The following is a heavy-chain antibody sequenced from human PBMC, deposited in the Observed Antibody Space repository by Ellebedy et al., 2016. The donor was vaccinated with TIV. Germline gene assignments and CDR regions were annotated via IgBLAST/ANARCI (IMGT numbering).Heavy chain of an antibody. Sequence: PGGSLRLSCAASGFNLSNNALHWVRQAPGKGLEWVASMRQDGREEYFVDSVKGRFTISRDNAKNSLFLQMNSLRAEDTAVYYCARDQYSSSSEYYHYYGMDVWGQGTTVTVSS. CDR1: GFNLSNNA. CDR3: ARDQYSSSSEYYHYYGMDV. CDR2: MRQDGREE. D-gene: IGHD6-6*01. J-gene: IGHJ6*02. V-gene: IGHV3-7*01.